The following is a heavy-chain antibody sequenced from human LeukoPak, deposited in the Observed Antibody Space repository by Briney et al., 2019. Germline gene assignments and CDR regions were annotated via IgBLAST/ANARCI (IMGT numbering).Heavy chain of an antibody. D-gene: IGHD2-15*01. CDR2: IYYSGTT. V-gene: IGHV4-59*08. Sequence: SETLSLTCTVSGGSISSSYWSWIRQPPGKGLEWIGYIYYSGTTNYNPSLKSRLTISVDTSKNQFSLKLSSVTAADMAVYYCARRGFCSGGTCLTFDLWGQGTLVTISS. CDR3: ARRGFCSGGTCLTFDL. CDR1: GGSISSSY. J-gene: IGHJ4*02.